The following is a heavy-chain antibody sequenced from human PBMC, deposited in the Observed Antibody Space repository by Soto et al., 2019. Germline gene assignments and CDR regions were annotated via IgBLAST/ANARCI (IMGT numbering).Heavy chain of an antibody. J-gene: IGHJ5*02. D-gene: IGHD3-10*01. CDR1: GFSLSSNGVG. CDR2: IYWDDDK. Sequence: QITLKESGPTLVKPTQTLTLNCTFSGFSLSSNGVGVGWIRQSPGKALEWLALIYWDDDKRYSPSLKSRLTITKDASKNQVVLTLTDMDPVDTATYYCAHRPAGWFGELAFQNWFDPWGQGTLVTVSS. CDR3: AHRPAGWFGELAFQNWFDP. V-gene: IGHV2-5*02.